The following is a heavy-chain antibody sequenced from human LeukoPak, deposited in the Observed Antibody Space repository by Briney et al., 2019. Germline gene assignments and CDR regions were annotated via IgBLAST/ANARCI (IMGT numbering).Heavy chain of an antibody. Sequence: GGSLRLSCAASGFSFSTYSMNWVRQAPGKGLEWVSYIVGSSSTKYYADSVKGRFTIARDNAKNSLYLQMDSLRAEDTAVYYCATDSPETAAFDYWGQGTLVTVSS. V-gene: IGHV3-48*04. D-gene: IGHD1-1*01. J-gene: IGHJ4*02. CDR3: ATDSPETAAFDY. CDR1: GFSFSTYS. CDR2: IVGSSSTK.